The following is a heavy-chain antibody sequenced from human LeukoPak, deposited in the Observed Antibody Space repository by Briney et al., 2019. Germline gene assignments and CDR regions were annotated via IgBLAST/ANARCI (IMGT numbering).Heavy chain of an antibody. CDR3: ARDEDVDTAMSSYFDY. CDR1: GYTFTSYY. J-gene: IGHJ4*02. CDR2: INPSGGST. Sequence: ASVKVSCKASGYTFTSYYMHWVRQAPGQGLEWMGIINPSGGSTSYAQKFQGRVTMTRDTSTSTVYMELSSLRSEDTAVYYCARDEDVDTAMSSYFDYWGQGTLVTVSS. V-gene: IGHV1-46*01. D-gene: IGHD5-18*01.